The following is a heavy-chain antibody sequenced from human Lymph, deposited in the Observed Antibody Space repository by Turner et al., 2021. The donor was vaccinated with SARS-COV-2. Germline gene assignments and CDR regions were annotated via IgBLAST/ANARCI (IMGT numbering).Heavy chain of an antibody. J-gene: IGHJ6*02. D-gene: IGHD3-3*01. CDR2: ISYDGSNK. CDR1: AFTFSSYG. V-gene: IGHV3-30*18. Sequence: QVQLVESGGGVVQPGRSLRSTCAASAFTFSSYGMHWVRQAPGKGLEWVAVISYDGSNKYYADSVKGRFTISRDNSKNTLYLQMNSLRAEDTAVYYCAKVRSIFGVVIGGMDVWGQGTTVTVSS. CDR3: AKVRSIFGVVIGGMDV.